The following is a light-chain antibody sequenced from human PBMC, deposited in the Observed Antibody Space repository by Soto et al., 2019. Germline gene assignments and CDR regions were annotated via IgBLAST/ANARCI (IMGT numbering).Light chain of an antibody. V-gene: IGKV3-20*01. CDR1: QSVSSS. CDR3: QQYGRLPGT. Sequence: EIVLTQSPGTLSLSPGERATLSCRASQSVSSSLAWYQQKPGQAPSLLIYGASSRATGIPDRFSGSGSGTDFTLTISRLEPEDFAVYYCQQYGRLPGTFGQGTKVEIK. CDR2: GAS. J-gene: IGKJ1*01.